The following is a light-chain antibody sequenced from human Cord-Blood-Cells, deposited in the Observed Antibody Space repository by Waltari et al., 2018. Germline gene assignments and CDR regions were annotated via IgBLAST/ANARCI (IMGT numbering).Light chain of an antibody. V-gene: IGKV3-20*01. Sequence: EIVLTQSPGTLSLSPGERATLSCRASQSVSSSYLAWYQQKPGQAPRRLIYGASSRATGITDRFSGSGAGTDFTLTISRLEPEDFAVYYCQQYGSSPWTFGQGTKVEIK. CDR3: QQYGSSPWT. J-gene: IGKJ1*01. CDR1: QSVSSSY. CDR2: GAS.